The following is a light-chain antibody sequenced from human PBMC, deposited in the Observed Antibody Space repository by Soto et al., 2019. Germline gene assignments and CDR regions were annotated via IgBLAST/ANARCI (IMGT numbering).Light chain of an antibody. CDR3: CSSAGSYTYV. CDR1: SSDVGGYNY. V-gene: IGLV2-11*01. Sequence: QSALTQPRSVSGSPGQSVTISCTGTSSDVGGYNYVSWYQQHPGKAPKLMLYDVIKRPSGVPDRFSGSKSGNRASLTISGLQAEDEADYYCCSSAGSYTYVFGPGTKLTVL. CDR2: DVI. J-gene: IGLJ1*01.